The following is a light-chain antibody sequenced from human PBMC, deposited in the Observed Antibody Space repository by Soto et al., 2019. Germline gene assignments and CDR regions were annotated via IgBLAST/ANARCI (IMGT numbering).Light chain of an antibody. CDR1: GSSIGTNT. V-gene: IGLV1-44*01. CDR2: GDN. CDR3: AAWDGSLNNVL. J-gene: IGLJ2*01. Sequence: QSLLTQPPSASGTPGQRVTISCSGSGSSIGTNTVNWYRQLPGTAPKLLIYGDNQRPSGVPDRFSGSKSGTSASLAIGGLQSEDEADYYCAAWDGSLNNVLFGGGTKVTVL.